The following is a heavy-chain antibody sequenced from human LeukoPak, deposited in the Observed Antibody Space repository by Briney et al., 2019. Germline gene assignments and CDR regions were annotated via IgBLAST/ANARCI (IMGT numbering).Heavy chain of an antibody. V-gene: IGHV4-59*08. J-gene: IGHJ4*02. Sequence: SETLSLTCTVSGGSISSYCWSWIRQPPGKGLEWIGYIYYSGSTNYNPSLKSRVTISVDTSKNQFSLKLSSVTAADTAVYYCARNYRPPRLPLDSWGRGTLVPFSS. CDR3: ARNYRPPRLPLDS. CDR1: GGSISSYC. D-gene: IGHD2-15*01. CDR2: IYYSGST.